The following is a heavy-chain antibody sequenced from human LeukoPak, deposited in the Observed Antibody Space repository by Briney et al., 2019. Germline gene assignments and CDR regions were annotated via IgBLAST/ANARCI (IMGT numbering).Heavy chain of an antibody. CDR1: GFTFSSYW. V-gene: IGHV3-7*01. J-gene: IGHJ5*02. D-gene: IGHD3-10*01. CDR2: IKQDGSEK. CDR3: ARSGVVWFGELDNWFDP. Sequence: PGGSLRLSCAASGFTFSSYWMSWVRQAPGKGLEWVANIKQDGSEKYYVDSVKGRFTISRDNAKDSLYLQMNSLRAEDTAVYYCARSGVVWFGELDNWFDPWGQGTLVTVSS.